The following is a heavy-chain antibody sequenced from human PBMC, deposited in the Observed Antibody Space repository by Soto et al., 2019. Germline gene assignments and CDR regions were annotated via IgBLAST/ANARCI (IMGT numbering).Heavy chain of an antibody. J-gene: IGHJ4*02. CDR2: TYYRSKWYN. Sequence: QSQTLSLTCAISGDSVSSNSAAWNWIRQSPSRGLEWLGRTYYRSKWYNDYAVSRITINPDTSKNQLSLQLNSVTPEDTAVYYCARSLGIGYFDYWGQGTLVTVSS. CDR3: ARSLGIGYFDY. D-gene: IGHD6-13*01. CDR1: GDSVSSNSAA. V-gene: IGHV6-1*01.